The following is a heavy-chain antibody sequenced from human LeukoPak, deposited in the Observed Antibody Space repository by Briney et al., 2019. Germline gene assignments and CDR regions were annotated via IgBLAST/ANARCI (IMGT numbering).Heavy chain of an antibody. CDR1: GFTVSSNY. Sequence: PGGSLRLSCAASGFTVSSNYMSWVRQAPGKGLEWVSVIYSGGSTYYADSVKGRFTISRDNSKNTLYLQMNSLRAEDTAVYYCARDSGYDFWSGYYYYYYYYMDVWGKGTTVTVSS. D-gene: IGHD3-3*01. V-gene: IGHV3-66*02. CDR2: IYSGGST. CDR3: ARDSGYDFWSGYYYYYYYYMDV. J-gene: IGHJ6*03.